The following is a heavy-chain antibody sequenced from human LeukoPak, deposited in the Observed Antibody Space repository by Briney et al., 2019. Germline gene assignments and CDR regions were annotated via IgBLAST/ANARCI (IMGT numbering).Heavy chain of an antibody. D-gene: IGHD3-10*01. J-gene: IGHJ4*02. Sequence: GGSLRLSCAASGFTVSSNYMSWVRQAPGKGLEWVSVIYSGGSTYYADSVKGRFTISRDNSKNTLYLQMNSLRAEDTAVYYCAKGQRLLWFGELPPAPFDYWGQGTLVTVSS. CDR1: GFTVSSNY. V-gene: IGHV3-66*01. CDR2: IYSGGST. CDR3: AKGQRLLWFGELPPAPFDY.